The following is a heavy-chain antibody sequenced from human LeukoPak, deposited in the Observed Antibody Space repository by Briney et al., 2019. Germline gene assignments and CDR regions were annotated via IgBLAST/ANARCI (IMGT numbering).Heavy chain of an antibody. V-gene: IGHV3-74*01. J-gene: IGHJ4*02. CDR2: LNTDGSYT. Sequence: GGSLRLSCAASGFTSNYFWWHGFGQAPGKGLAWVSRLNTDGSYTGYADSVKGRFTISRDNAKNILYLHMNSLRVEDTAVYYCARGINGPVDWGQGTLVTVSS. CDR1: GFTSNYFW. D-gene: IGHD5-24*01. CDR3: ARGINGPVD.